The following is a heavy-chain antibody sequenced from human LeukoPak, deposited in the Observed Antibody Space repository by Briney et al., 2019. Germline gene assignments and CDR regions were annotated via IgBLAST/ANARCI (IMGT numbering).Heavy chain of an antibody. Sequence: PGGSLRLSCAASGFSFRTSDMNWVRQAPGKGLEWVSHISSSGSTIYYADSVKGRFTISRDNAKNSLYLQMNSLRAEDTAVYYCARDWVGDCSGGSCYYFDYWGQGTLVTVSS. CDR3: ARDWVGDCSGGSCYYFDY. J-gene: IGHJ4*02. CDR2: ISSSGSTI. V-gene: IGHV3-48*03. D-gene: IGHD2-15*01. CDR1: GFSFRTSD.